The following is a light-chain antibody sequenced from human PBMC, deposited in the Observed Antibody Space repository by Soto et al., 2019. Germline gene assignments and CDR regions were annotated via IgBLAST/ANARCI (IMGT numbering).Light chain of an antibody. CDR2: AAS. Sequence: DIPMTQSPSSLSASVGDRVTITCRASQSISSYLHWYQQKPGKAPRLLIYAASSLQSGVPSRFSGSGSGTHFTLTISSLQPEDFATYYCQESYSTLTWTFGQGTKVEVK. CDR1: QSISSY. V-gene: IGKV1-39*01. J-gene: IGKJ1*01. CDR3: QESYSTLTWT.